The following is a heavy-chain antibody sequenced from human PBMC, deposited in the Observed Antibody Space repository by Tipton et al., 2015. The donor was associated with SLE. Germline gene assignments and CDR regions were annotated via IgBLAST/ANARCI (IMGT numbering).Heavy chain of an antibody. J-gene: IGHJ4*02. CDR2: IQFDGFTK. Sequence: SLRLSCAASGFTFSTSGMHWVRQTPGKGLEWVAFIQFDGFTKHYADSVQGRFTVSRDNSKNTLYLQMNSLRAEDTAVYYCARGTTTIYDYWGQGTLVTVSS. CDR3: ARGTTTIYDY. CDR1: GFTFSTSG. D-gene: IGHD1-1*01. V-gene: IGHV3-30*12.